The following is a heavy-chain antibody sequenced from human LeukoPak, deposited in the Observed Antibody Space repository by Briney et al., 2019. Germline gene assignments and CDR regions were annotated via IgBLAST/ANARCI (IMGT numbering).Heavy chain of an antibody. CDR1: GGSISSYY. D-gene: IGHD4-17*01. J-gene: IGHJ6*03. Sequence: SETLSLTCTVSGGSISSYYWSWIRQPAGKGLEWIGRIYTSGSTNYNPSLKSRVTMSVDTSKNQFSLKLSSVTAADTAVYYCARGNGDFYYYYYYMDVWGKGTTVTVSS. CDR3: ARGNGDFYYYYYYMDV. V-gene: IGHV4-4*07. CDR2: IYTSGST.